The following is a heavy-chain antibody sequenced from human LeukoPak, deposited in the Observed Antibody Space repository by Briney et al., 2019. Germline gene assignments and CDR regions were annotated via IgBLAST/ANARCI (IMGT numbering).Heavy chain of an antibody. J-gene: IGHJ2*01. CDR1: GASISSSSYY. Sequence: SETLSLTCTVSGASISSSSYYWGWIRQPPGKGLEWIGSIFYSGSTYYNPSLKSRFTISVDTSKNQFSLKLTSVTAADTAVYYCARLRGAGSWYFDLWGRGTLVTVSS. CDR2: IFYSGST. CDR3: ARLRGAGSWYFDL. D-gene: IGHD3-10*01. V-gene: IGHV4-39*07.